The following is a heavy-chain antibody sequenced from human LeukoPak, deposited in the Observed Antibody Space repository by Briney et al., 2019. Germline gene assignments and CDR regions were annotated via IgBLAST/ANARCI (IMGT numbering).Heavy chain of an antibody. Sequence: SGGSLRLSCAASGFTVSSNYMSWVRQAPGKGLEWVSVVYSGDNTYYADSVKGRFTISRDNSKNTLYLQMNSLRAEDTAVYYCAKLVVRGVIPPYFDYWGQGTLVTVSS. D-gene: IGHD3-10*01. CDR3: AKLVVRGVIPPYFDY. V-gene: IGHV3-53*01. CDR1: GFTVSSNY. J-gene: IGHJ4*02. CDR2: VYSGDNT.